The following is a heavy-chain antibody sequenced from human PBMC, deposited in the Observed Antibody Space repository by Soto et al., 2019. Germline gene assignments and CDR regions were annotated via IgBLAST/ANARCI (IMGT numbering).Heavy chain of an antibody. CDR2: ISISSRTI. J-gene: IGHJ5*02. CDR1: GYTFRSYS. V-gene: IGHV3-48*02. CDR3: ARDNGIAGSFDP. Sequence: GGSLRLSCAASGYTFRSYSMNWVRQAPGKGLEWVSYISISSRTIYYADSVKGRFTISRDDAKNSLYLQMNSLRDEDTSVYYCARDNGIAGSFDPWGQGTLVTVSS. D-gene: IGHD6-13*01.